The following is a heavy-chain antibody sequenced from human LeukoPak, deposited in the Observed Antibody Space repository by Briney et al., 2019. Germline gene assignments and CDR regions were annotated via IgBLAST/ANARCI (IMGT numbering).Heavy chain of an antibody. D-gene: IGHD3-3*01. Sequence: GGSLRLSCAASGFTFSSYAMHWVRQAPGKGLEWVAVISYDGSNKYYADSVKGRFTISRDNSKNTLYLQMNSLRAEDTAVYYCARDPAPHYDFWSGYWSLEAPQWPDYRGQGTLVTVSS. CDR1: GFTFSSYA. V-gene: IGHV3-30-3*01. CDR2: ISYDGSNK. J-gene: IGHJ4*02. CDR3: ARDPAPHYDFWSGYWSLEAPQWPDY.